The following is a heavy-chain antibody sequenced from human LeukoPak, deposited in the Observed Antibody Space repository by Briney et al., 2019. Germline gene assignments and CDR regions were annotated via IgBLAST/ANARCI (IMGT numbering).Heavy chain of an antibody. CDR2: INHSGST. D-gene: IGHD2-2*01. Sequence: NASETLSLTCAVYGGSFSGYYWSWIRQPPGKGLEWIGEINHSGSTNYNPSLKSRVTISVDTSKNQFSLKLSSVTAADTAVYYCARGRYCSSTSCYRYAFDIWGQGTMVTVSS. J-gene: IGHJ3*02. V-gene: IGHV4-34*01. CDR1: GGSFSGYY. CDR3: ARGRYCSSTSCYRYAFDI.